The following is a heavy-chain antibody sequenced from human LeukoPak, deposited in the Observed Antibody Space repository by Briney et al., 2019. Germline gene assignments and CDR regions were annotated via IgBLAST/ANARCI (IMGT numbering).Heavy chain of an antibody. CDR2: INHSGST. CDR3: ARVWGYYYYYGMDV. J-gene: IGHJ6*02. CDR1: GGSFSGYY. Sequence: SETLSLTCAVYGGSFSGYYWSWIRQPPGKGLEWIGEINHSGSTNYNPSLKSRVTISVDTSKNRFSLKLSSVTAADTAVYYCARVWGYYYYYGMDVWGQGTTVTVSS. V-gene: IGHV4-34*01. D-gene: IGHD7-27*01.